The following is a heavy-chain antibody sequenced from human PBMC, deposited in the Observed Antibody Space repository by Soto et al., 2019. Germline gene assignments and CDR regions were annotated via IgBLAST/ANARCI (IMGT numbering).Heavy chain of an antibody. Sequence: PGGSLRLSCAASGFTFSSYAMSWVRQAPGKGLERVSAISGSGGSTYYADSVKGRFTISRDNSKNTLYLQMNSLRAEDTAVYYCAKDGSGTGRPYYFDYWGQGTLVTVSS. CDR2: ISGSGGST. D-gene: IGHD3-10*01. CDR1: GFTFSSYA. V-gene: IGHV3-23*01. J-gene: IGHJ4*02. CDR3: AKDGSGTGRPYYFDY.